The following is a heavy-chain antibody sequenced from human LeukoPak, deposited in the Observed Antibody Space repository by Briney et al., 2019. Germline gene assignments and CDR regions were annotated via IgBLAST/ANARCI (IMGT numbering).Heavy chain of an antibody. CDR2: ISGSGGST. V-gene: IGHV3-23*01. Sequence: GGSLRLSCAASGFTFSSYAMNWVRQAPGKGLEWVSAISGSGGSTYYADSVKGRFTISRDNSKNTLYLQMNSLRAEDTAVYHCARVPLVGAIDYWGQGTLVTVSS. D-gene: IGHD1-26*01. CDR3: ARVPLVGAIDY. CDR1: GFTFSSYA. J-gene: IGHJ4*02.